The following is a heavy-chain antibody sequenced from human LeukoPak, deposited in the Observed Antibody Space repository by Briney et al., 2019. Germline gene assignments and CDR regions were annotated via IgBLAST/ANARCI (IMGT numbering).Heavy chain of an antibody. Sequence: PGGSLRLSCAASGFTVSSKFMHWVRQAPGRGLEWVSVIYSGGITYYADSVKGRFTVSRDNSRNTMYLHMNSLKVEDTAVYYCAKDEATSGGGLDYWGQGTLVTVSS. CDR2: IYSGGIT. D-gene: IGHD3-16*01. CDR3: AKDEATSGGGLDY. V-gene: IGHV3-53*01. J-gene: IGHJ4*02. CDR1: GFTVSSKF.